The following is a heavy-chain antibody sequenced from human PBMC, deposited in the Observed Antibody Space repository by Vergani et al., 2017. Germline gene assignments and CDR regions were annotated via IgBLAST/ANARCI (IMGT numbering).Heavy chain of an antibody. J-gene: IGHJ4*02. D-gene: IGHD3-10*01. CDR1: GFTFSSYG. V-gene: IGHV3-33*01. Sequence: VQLVESGGGVVQPGRSLRLSCAASGFTFSSYGMHWVRQAPGKGLEWVAVIWYDGSNKYYADSVKGRFTISRDNSKNTLYLQMNSLRAEDTAVYYCARGLGITMVRGVISVLDYWGQGTLVTVSS. CDR3: ARGLGITMVRGVISVLDY. CDR2: IWYDGSNK.